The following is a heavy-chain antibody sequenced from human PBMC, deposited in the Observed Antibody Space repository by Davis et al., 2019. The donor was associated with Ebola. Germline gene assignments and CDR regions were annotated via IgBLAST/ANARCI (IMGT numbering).Heavy chain of an antibody. D-gene: IGHD3-22*01. CDR3: ARDSGDYYDSSGLR. CDR2: IYPSANT. V-gene: IGHV4-4*07. CDR1: GGSISSYY. J-gene: IGHJ4*02. Sequence: SETLSLTCTVSGGSISSYYWSWIRQPAGKGLEWIGRIYPSANTNYNPSLKSRVTISVDTSKNQFSLKLSSVTAADTAVYYCARDSGDYYDSSGLRWGQGTLVTVSS.